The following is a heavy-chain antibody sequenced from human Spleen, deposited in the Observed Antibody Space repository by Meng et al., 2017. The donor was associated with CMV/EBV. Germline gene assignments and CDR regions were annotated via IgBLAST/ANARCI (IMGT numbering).Heavy chain of an antibody. CDR1: GFTFSSYS. CDR3: AIAIWFGELCDY. J-gene: IGHJ4*02. CDR2: ISSSSSYI. D-gene: IGHD3-10*01. V-gene: IGHV3-21*01. Sequence: GESLKISCAASGFTFSSYSMNWVRQAPGKGLEWVSSISSSSSYIYYADSVKGRFTISRDNAKNSLYLQMNSLRAEDTAVYFCAIAIWFGELCDYWGQGTLVTVSS.